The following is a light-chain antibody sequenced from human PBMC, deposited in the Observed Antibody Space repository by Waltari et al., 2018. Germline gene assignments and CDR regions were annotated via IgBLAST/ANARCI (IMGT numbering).Light chain of an antibody. J-gene: IGKJ4*01. CDR3: QQYNSYSLLT. CDR1: QRISNW. V-gene: IGKV1-5*03. Sequence: DIQMTQSPSTLSVSVGDRVTITCRASQRISNWLAWYQQKPGKAPKLLIYKASTLESGVPSRFSGSGSGTEFTLTISSLQPDDFATYYCQQYNSYSLLTFGGGT. CDR2: KAS.